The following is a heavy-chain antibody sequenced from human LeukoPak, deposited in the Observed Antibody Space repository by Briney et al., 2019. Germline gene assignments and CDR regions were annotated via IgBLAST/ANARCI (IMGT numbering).Heavy chain of an antibody. D-gene: IGHD6-13*01. CDR3: ATGGILAAGTLDY. J-gene: IGHJ4*02. Sequence: AASVKDSCKTSGYTFTGYYLHWVRQAPGQGLEWVGWLNPDSGGTNFAQSFQGRVTMTRDTSISTAYMELSRLRSDDTAVYYCATGGILAAGTLDYWGQGTLVTVSS. V-gene: IGHV1-2*02. CDR2: LNPDSGGT. CDR1: GYTFTGYY.